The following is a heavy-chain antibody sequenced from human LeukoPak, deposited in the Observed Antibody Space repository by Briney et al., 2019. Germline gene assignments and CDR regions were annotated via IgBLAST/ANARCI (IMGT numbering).Heavy chain of an antibody. J-gene: IGHJ6*02. D-gene: IGHD3-10*01. CDR2: INPNSGGT. CDR3: AREVRGNYYYYGMDV. CDR1: GYTFTCYY. V-gene: IGHV1-2*02. Sequence: GSSVKVSCKASGYTFTCYYMHWVGQAPGQGREWMGWINPNSGGTNYVQKLQGRASITRETSINTAYMKLSRLRSDDTAVYYCAREVRGNYYYYGMDVWGQGTTVTVSS.